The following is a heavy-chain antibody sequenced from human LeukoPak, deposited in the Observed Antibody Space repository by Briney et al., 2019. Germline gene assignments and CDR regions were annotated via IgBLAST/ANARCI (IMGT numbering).Heavy chain of an antibody. Sequence: GGSLRLSCAASGFTFSSYWMHWVRQAPGKGLVWVSRINTDGSSTSYADSVKGRFTISRDNAKSTLYLQMSSLRAEDMAVYYCARDWNDDFDYWGQGTLVTVSS. D-gene: IGHD1-1*01. CDR3: ARDWNDDFDY. J-gene: IGHJ4*02. CDR2: INTDGSST. V-gene: IGHV3-74*01. CDR1: GFTFSSYW.